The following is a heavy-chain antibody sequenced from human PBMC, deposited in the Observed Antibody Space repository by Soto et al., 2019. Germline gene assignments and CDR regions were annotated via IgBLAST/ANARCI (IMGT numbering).Heavy chain of an antibody. D-gene: IGHD5-18*01. V-gene: IGHV5-10-1*01. CDR1: GYSFTSYW. CDR2: IDPSDSYT. CDR3: ARHSLDTAMAPSYYFDY. Sequence: GESLKISCKGSGYSFTSYWISWVRQMPGKGLEWMGRIDPSDSYTNYSPSFQGHVTISADKSISTAYLQWSSLKASDTAMYYCARHSLDTAMAPSYYFDYWGQGTLVTVSS. J-gene: IGHJ4*02.